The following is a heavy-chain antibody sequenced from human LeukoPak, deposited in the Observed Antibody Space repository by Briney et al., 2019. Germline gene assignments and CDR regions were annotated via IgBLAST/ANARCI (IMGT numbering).Heavy chain of an antibody. CDR2: ISYSGST. CDR1: GGSISSLY. Sequence: KSSETLSLTCSVSGGSISSLYWSWIRQPPGKGLEWIGYISYSGSTNYNPSLKSRVTISIDTSKNQFSLKLRSVTAADTAIYYCARQGYDILTGYIDAFDIWGQGTMVTVSS. CDR3: ARQGYDILTGYIDAFDI. V-gene: IGHV4-59*08. D-gene: IGHD3-9*01. J-gene: IGHJ3*02.